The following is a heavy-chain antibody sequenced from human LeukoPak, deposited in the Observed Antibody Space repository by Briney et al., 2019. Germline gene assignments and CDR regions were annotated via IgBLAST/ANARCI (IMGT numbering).Heavy chain of an antibody. Sequence: GGSLRLSCAASGFTFSSYAMSWVRQAPGKGLEWVSDISGSGGSTYYVDSVKGRFTISRDNSKNTLYLQMNSLRAEDTAVYYCAKTTGSGYFDYWGQGTLVTVSS. CDR2: ISGSGGST. CDR1: GFTFSSYA. J-gene: IGHJ4*02. D-gene: IGHD2-15*01. CDR3: AKTTGSGYFDY. V-gene: IGHV3-23*01.